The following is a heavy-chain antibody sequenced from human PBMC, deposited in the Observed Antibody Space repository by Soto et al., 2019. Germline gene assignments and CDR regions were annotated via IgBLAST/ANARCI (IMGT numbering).Heavy chain of an antibody. J-gene: IGHJ4*02. CDR2: IYTSGST. CDR3: ARVSIDAGYSSSWYLDY. V-gene: IGHV4-4*07. CDR1: GGSISSYS. D-gene: IGHD6-13*01. Sequence: SETLSLTCTVSGGSISSYSLSWIRQPSGKGLEWIGRIYTSGSTNYNPSLKSRVTMSVDTSKNQFSLKLTSVNAADTAVYYCARVSIDAGYSSSWYLDYWGQGTLVTVSS.